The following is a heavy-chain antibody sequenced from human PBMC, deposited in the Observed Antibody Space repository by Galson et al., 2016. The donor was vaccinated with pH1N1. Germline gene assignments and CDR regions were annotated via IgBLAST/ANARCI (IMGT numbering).Heavy chain of an antibody. CDR3: ARDRGVFDI. D-gene: IGHD3-10*01. Sequence: SVKVSCKASGGTFRSYAISWVRQAPGQGLEWMGGIIPIIGSTNYAQKFQGRVTITTDESTRTTYMELRSLRSDDTAVYYCARDRGVFDIWGQGTRVTVSS. CDR1: GGTFRSYA. J-gene: IGHJ3*02. CDR2: IIPIIGST. V-gene: IGHV1-69*05.